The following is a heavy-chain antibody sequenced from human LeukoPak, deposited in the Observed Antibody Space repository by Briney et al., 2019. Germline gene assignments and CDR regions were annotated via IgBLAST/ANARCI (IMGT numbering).Heavy chain of an antibody. CDR1: GGTFSSYA. CDR3: ARGQYGSGSLDPFDY. Sequence: GASVKVSCKASGGTFSSYAISWVRQAPGQGLEWMGRIIPILGIANYAQKFQGRVTITADKSTSTAYMELSSLRSEDTAVYYCARGQYGSGSLDPFDYWGQGTLVTVSS. CDR2: IIPILGIA. V-gene: IGHV1-69*04. D-gene: IGHD3-10*01. J-gene: IGHJ4*02.